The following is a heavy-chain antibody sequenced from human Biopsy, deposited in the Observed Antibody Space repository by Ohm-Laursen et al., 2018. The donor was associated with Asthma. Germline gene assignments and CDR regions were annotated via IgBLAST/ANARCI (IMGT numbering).Heavy chain of an antibody. CDR3: ARCQVGYSSGWSLLLKKIYYSGMDV. CDR2: IMTVFGTT. J-gene: IGHJ6*02. CDR1: GGMFGNYA. D-gene: IGHD6-19*01. Sequence: GSSVKVSCKASGGMFGNYAISWVRQAPGLGLEWLGGIMTVFGTTNYAQKFQGRVTITADESTSTAYMEVTSLRSEDTAIYYCARCQVGYSSGWSLLLKKIYYSGMDVWGQGNAVTVSS. V-gene: IGHV1-69*01.